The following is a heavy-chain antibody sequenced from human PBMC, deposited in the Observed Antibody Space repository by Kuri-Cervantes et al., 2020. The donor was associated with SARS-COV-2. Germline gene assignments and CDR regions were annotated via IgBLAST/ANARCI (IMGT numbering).Heavy chain of an antibody. V-gene: IGHV4-39*01. CDR3: ARAPVMATIRGRS. D-gene: IGHD5-24*01. Sequence: GSLRLSCTVSGGSISSSSYYWGWIRQPPGKGLEWIGSIYYSGSTYYNPSLKSRVTISVDTSKNQFSLKLSSVTAADTAVYYCARAPVMATIRGRSWGQGTLVTVSS. CDR1: GGSISSSSYY. J-gene: IGHJ5*02. CDR2: IYYSGST.